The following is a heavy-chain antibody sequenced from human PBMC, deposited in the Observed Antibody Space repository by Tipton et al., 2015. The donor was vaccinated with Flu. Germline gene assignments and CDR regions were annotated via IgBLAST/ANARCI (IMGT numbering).Heavy chain of an antibody. Sequence: TLSLTCAVYGGSFSGYYWSWIRQPPGKGLEWIGEINHSGSTNYNPSLKSRVTISVDTSKNRFSLKLSSVTAADTAVYYCARRTKGTMVRGVIVNWFDPWGQGTLVTVSS. J-gene: IGHJ5*02. CDR1: GGSFSGYY. CDR3: ARRTKGTMVRGVIVNWFDP. CDR2: INHSGST. V-gene: IGHV4-34*01. D-gene: IGHD3-10*01.